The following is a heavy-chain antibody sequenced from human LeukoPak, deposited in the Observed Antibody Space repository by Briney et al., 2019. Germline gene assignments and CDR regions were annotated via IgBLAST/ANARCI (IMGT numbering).Heavy chain of an antibody. D-gene: IGHD2-2*01. CDR2: IYPGDSDT. J-gene: IGHJ5*02. CDR1: GYSFAGYW. V-gene: IGHV5-51*01. CDR3: ARGDIVVIPAAAYNWFDP. Sequence: GESLKISCKGSGYSFAGYWIGWVRQMPGKGLEWMGIIYPGDSDTRYSPSFQGQVTISADKSINTAYLQWSSLKASDTAMYYCARGDIVVIPAAAYNWFDPWGQGTLVTVSS.